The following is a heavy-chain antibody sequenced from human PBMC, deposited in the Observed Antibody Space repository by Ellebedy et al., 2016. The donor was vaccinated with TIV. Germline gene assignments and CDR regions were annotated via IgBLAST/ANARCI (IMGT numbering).Heavy chain of an antibody. D-gene: IGHD6-6*01. J-gene: IGHJ4*02. CDR3: ARSSDSALFDF. CDR1: GGSIGSGSFY. Sequence: SETLSLXCTVSGGSIGSGSFYWTWIRQHPEKGLEWIGYIHYSRSTHYNPSLKSRVAISVDTSKNQFSLELTSVTAADTAVYYCARSSDSALFDFWGQGTLVTVSS. V-gene: IGHV4-31*03. CDR2: IHYSRST.